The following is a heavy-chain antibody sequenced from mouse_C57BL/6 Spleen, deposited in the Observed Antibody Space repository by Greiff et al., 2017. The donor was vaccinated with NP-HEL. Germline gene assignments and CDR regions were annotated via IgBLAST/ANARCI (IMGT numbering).Heavy chain of an antibody. CDR3: ARRSLYPYYAMDY. D-gene: IGHD6-2*01. J-gene: IGHJ4*01. CDR2: INPNNGGT. CDR1: GYTFTDYN. Sequence: VQLKESGPELVKPGASVKMSCKASGYTFTDYNMHWVKQSHGKSLEWIGYINPNNGGTSYNQKFKGKATLTVNKSSSTAYMELRSLTSEDSAVYYCARRSLYPYYAMDYWGQGTSVTVSS. V-gene: IGHV1-22*01.